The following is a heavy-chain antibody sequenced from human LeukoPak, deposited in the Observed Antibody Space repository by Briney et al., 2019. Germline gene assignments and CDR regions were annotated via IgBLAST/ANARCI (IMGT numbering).Heavy chain of an antibody. D-gene: IGHD3-10*01. CDR3: ARVRAVRGVTYNWFDP. Sequence: GASVKVSRKASGYTFISYGLSWVRQAPGQGLEWMGWISAYNGNTNYAQKLQGRVTMTTDTSTSTAYMELRSLRSDDTAVYYCARVRAVRGVTYNWFDPWGQGTLVTVSS. J-gene: IGHJ5*02. CDR2: ISAYNGNT. CDR1: GYTFISYG. V-gene: IGHV1-18*01.